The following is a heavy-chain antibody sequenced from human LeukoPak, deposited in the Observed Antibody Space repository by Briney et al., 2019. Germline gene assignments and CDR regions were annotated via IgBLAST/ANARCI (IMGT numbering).Heavy chain of an antibody. V-gene: IGHV3-64*04. Sequence: PGGSLRLSCSASGFTFSSYAMHWVRQAPGKGLEYVSGIDINGGSTYYADSVKGRFTVSRDNSKNTLYLQMNNLRAEDTAVYYCAKDLAWGLDYWGQGTPVTVSS. CDR3: AKDLAWGLDY. D-gene: IGHD7-27*01. CDR1: GFTFSSYA. CDR2: IDINGGST. J-gene: IGHJ4*02.